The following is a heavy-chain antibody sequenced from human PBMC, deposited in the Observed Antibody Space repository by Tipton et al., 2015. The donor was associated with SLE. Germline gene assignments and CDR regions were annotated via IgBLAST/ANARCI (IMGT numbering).Heavy chain of an antibody. CDR1: GGSISSGNYY. D-gene: IGHD1-26*01. Sequence: LRLSCTVSGGSISSGNYYWSWIRQPAGKGLEWIGNIYTSGSTYYNPSLKSRVTISVDRSKNQFSLKLSSVTAADTAVYYCARGPRVGWFDPWGQGTLVTVSS. CDR2: IYTSGST. CDR3: ARGPRVGWFDP. V-gene: IGHV4-61*09. J-gene: IGHJ5*02.